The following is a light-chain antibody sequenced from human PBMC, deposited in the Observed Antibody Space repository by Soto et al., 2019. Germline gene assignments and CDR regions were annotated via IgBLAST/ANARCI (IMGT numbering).Light chain of an antibody. V-gene: IGKV1-5*01. J-gene: IGKJ4*01. Sequence: DIQMIQSPSTLSASVGDRVTMTCRASQSIRSWLAWYQQKPGKAPKLLIYDASSLESGVPSRFSGRRSGTEFTLTISSLQPDDFGTYYCQQYESYSPLTFGGGTKVEIK. CDR3: QQYESYSPLT. CDR2: DAS. CDR1: QSIRSW.